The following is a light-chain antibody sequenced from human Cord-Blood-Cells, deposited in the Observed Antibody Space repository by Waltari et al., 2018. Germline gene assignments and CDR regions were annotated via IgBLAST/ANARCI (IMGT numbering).Light chain of an antibody. J-gene: IGKJ4*01. CDR2: DAS. V-gene: IGKV1-33*01. CDR1: QDISNY. Sequence: DIQMTQSPSSLSASVGDRVHITCQASQDISNYLNWYQQKPGKAPKLLIYDASNWETGVPSRFSGSGSGTDFTFTISSLQPEDIATYYCQQYDNLPLTFGGGTKVEIK. CDR3: QQYDNLPLT.